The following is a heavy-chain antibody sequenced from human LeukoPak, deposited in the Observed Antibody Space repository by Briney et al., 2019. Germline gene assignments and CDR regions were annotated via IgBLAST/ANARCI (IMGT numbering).Heavy chain of an antibody. Sequence: SVKVSCKASGGAFSSYAISWVRQAPAQGLEWMGGIIPIFGTANYTQKFQGRVTITTDESTITAYMELSSLRSEDTAVYYCARGDYYGSGSYYPPLPNWFDAWGQGSLVTVSA. D-gene: IGHD3-10*01. J-gene: IGHJ5*02. CDR3: ARGDYYGSGSYYPPLPNWFDA. V-gene: IGHV1-69*05. CDR2: IIPIFGTA. CDR1: GGAFSSYA.